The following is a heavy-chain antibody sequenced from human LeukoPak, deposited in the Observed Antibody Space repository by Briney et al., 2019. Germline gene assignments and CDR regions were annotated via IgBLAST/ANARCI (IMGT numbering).Heavy chain of an antibody. CDR1: GFTFSSYG. CDR2: IWYDGSNK. V-gene: IGHV3-33*01. D-gene: IGHD6-19*01. Sequence: GGSLRLSCAASGFTFSSYGMHWVRQAPGKGLEWVAVIWYDGSNKYYADSVKGRFTISRDNSKNTLYLQMDSLRVEDTAVYYCARGGSGFYYYYGMDVWGQGTTVTVSS. J-gene: IGHJ6*02. CDR3: ARGGSGFYYYYGMDV.